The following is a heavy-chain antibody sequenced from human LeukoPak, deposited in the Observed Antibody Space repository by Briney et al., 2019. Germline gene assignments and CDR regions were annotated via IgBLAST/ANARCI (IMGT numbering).Heavy chain of an antibody. V-gene: IGHV3-21*01. CDR3: ARARGYSGYDGLLDY. CDR2: ISSSSSYI. D-gene: IGHD5-12*01. Sequence: GGSLRLSCAASGFTFSSYSMNWVRQAPGKGLEWVSSISSSSSYIYYADSVKGRFTISRDNAKNSLYLQMNSLRAEDTAVYYCARARGYSGYDGLLDYWGQGTLVTVSS. CDR1: GFTFSSYS. J-gene: IGHJ4*02.